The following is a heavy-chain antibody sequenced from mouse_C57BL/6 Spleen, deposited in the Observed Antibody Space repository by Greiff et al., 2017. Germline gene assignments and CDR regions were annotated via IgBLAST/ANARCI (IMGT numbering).Heavy chain of an antibody. CDR2: IDPENGAT. J-gene: IGHJ4*01. CDR3: TTGYYGSVYAMDY. D-gene: IGHD2-2*01. Sequence: VQLQQSGAELVRPGASVKLSCTASGFNIKDDYMHWVKQRPEQGLEWIGWIDPENGATEYASKFQGKATITADTSSNTAYLQLSSLTSEDTAVYYCTTGYYGSVYAMDYWGQGTLVTVSS. V-gene: IGHV14-4*01. CDR1: GFNIKDDY.